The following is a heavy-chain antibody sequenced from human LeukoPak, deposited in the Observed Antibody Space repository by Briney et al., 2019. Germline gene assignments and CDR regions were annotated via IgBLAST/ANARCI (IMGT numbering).Heavy chain of an antibody. CDR3: AAHCSSTSCYVVDY. CDR2: IVVGSGNT. Sequence: SVKVSCKVSGSTFTSSAVQWVRQARGQRLEWIGWIVVGSGNTNYAQKFQERVTITTDMSTSTAYMELSSLRSEDTAVYYCAAHCSSTSCYVVDYWGQGTLVTVSS. V-gene: IGHV1-58*01. CDR1: GSTFTSSA. D-gene: IGHD2-2*01. J-gene: IGHJ4*02.